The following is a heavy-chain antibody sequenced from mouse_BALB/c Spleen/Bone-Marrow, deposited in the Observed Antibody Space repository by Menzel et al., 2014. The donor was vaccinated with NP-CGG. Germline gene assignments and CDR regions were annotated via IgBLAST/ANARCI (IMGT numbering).Heavy chain of an antibody. CDR3: ARMGYYGWLAY. Sequence: EVKLVESGGGLVQPGGFLKLSCAASGFDFRTYRMSWVRQAPGKGLEWIGEINPDSKTKNYAPSLKDKFIISRDNAKNTLYLQMSKVRSEDTALYYCARMGYYGWLAYWGQGTLVTVSA. J-gene: IGHJ3*01. CDR2: INPDSKTK. V-gene: IGHV4-1*02. CDR1: GFDFRTYR. D-gene: IGHD1-1*01.